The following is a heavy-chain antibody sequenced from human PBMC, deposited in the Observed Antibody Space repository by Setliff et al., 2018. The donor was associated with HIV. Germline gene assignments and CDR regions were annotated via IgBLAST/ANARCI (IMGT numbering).Heavy chain of an antibody. Sequence: SVKVSCKASGYTFTSYDINWVRQAAGQGLEWMGGIIPIFGTANYAQKFQGRVTITADESTSTAYMELSSLRSEDTAVYCCARAPFTSGHYGADYWGQGTLVTVSS. CDR3: ARAPFTSGHYGADY. CDR2: IIPIFGTA. D-gene: IGHD3-10*01. J-gene: IGHJ4*02. CDR1: GYTFTSYD. V-gene: IGHV1-69*13.